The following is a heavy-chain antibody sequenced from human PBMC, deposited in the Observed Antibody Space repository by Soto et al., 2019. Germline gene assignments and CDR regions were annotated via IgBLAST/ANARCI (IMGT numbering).Heavy chain of an antibody. CDR2: ISGSGGST. V-gene: IGHV3-23*01. CDR1: GFTFSSYA. CDR3: AKVRCGGDCQDAFDI. J-gene: IGHJ3*02. Sequence: PGGSLRLSCAASGFTFSSYAMSWVRQAPGKGLEWVSAISGSGGSTYYADSVKGRFTISRDNSKNTLYLQMNSLRAEDAAVYYCAKVRCGGDCQDAFDIWGQGTMVTVSS. D-gene: IGHD2-21*02.